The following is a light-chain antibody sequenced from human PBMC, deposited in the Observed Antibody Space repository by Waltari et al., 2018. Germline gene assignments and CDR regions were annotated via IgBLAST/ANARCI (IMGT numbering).Light chain of an antibody. CDR1: TSNIEAGYD. Sequence: QSVLTQPPSVSGAPGQRVTISCTGSTSNIEAGYDVHLYQQFPGRAPKLLIYGSSKRPSGVPDRFSGSKSGTSASLAITGLQPEDEADYYCQSYDSGLSGSKIFGTGTRVTVL. CDR2: GSS. J-gene: IGLJ1*01. V-gene: IGLV1-40*01. CDR3: QSYDSGLSGSKI.